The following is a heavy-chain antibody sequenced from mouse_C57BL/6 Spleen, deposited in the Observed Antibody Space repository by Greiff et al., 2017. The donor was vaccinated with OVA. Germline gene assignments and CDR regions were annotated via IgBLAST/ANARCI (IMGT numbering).Heavy chain of an antibody. V-gene: IGHV2-2*01. Sequence: VKLVESGPGLVQPSQSLSITCTVSGFSLTSYGVHWVRQSPGKGLEWLGVIWSGGSTDYNAAFISRLSISKDNSKSQVFFKMNSLQADDTAIYYCARSYYSNYCAWFAYWGQGTLVTVSA. D-gene: IGHD2-5*01. CDR3: ARSYYSNYCAWFAY. J-gene: IGHJ3*01. CDR1: GFSLTSYG. CDR2: IWSGGST.